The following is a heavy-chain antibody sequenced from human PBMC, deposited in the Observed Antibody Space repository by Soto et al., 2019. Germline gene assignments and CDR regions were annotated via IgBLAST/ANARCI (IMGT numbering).Heavy chain of an antibody. CDR1: GGSISSSSYY. J-gene: IGHJ6*02. Sequence: SETLSLTCTVSGGSISSSSYYWGWIRQPPGKGLEWIGSIYYSGSTYYNPSLKSRVTISVDTSKNQFSLKLSSVTAADTAVYYCARVGPQQVVGSWHYYGMDVWGQGTTVTVSS. D-gene: IGHD6-13*01. CDR2: IYYSGST. V-gene: IGHV4-39*01. CDR3: ARVGPQQVVGSWHYYGMDV.